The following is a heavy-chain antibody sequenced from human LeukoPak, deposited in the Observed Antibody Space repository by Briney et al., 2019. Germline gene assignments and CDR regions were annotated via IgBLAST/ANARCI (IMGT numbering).Heavy chain of an antibody. D-gene: IGHD3-3*01. CDR1: GGSISSSSYY. Sequence: SETLSLTCTVSGGSISSSSYYWGWIRQPPGKGLEWIGSIYYSGSTYYNPSLKSRVTISVDTSKNQFSLKLSSVTAADTAVYYCARAYYDFWSGYPSPVEHDAFDIWGQGTMVTVSS. CDR3: ARAYYDFWSGYPSPVEHDAFDI. CDR2: IYYSGST. J-gene: IGHJ3*02. V-gene: IGHV4-39*07.